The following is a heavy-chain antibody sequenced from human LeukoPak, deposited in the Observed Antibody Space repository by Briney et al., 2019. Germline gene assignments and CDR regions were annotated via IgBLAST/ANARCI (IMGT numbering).Heavy chain of an antibody. CDR3: AKVNIAAAGSDFDY. J-gene: IGHJ4*02. CDR2: ISSSGNYI. Sequence: PGGSLRLSCAASGFTFNSYTMSWVREAPGKGLEWVSSISSSGNYIYHADSVKGRFTISRDNSKNTLYLQMNSLRAEDTAVYYCAKVNIAAAGSDFDYWGQGTLVTVSS. CDR1: GFTFNSYT. V-gene: IGHV3-21*04. D-gene: IGHD6-13*01.